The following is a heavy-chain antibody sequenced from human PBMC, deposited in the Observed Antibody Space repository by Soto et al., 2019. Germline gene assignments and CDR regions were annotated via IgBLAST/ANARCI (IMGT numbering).Heavy chain of an antibody. CDR3: ARDREDIVVVPADTGDAFDI. CDR2: INPSGGST. CDR1: GYTFTSYY. J-gene: IGHJ3*02. V-gene: IGHV1-46*03. Sequence: ASVKVCCKASGYTFTSYYMHWVRQAPGQGLEWMGIINPSGGSTSYAQKFQGRVTMTRDTSTSTVYMELSSLRSEDTAVYYCARDREDIVVVPADTGDAFDIWGQGTMVTVSS. D-gene: IGHD2-2*01.